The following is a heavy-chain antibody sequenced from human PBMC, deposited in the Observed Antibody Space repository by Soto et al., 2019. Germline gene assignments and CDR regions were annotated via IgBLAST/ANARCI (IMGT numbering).Heavy chain of an antibody. V-gene: IGHV4-39*07. J-gene: IGHJ5*02. CDR1: GGSISSSSYY. D-gene: IGHD1-20*01. Sequence: SETLSLICTVSGGSISSSSYYWGWIRQPPGKGLEWIGSIYYSGSTYYNPSLKSRVTISVDTSKNQFSLKLSSVTAADTAVYYCARVGGINWFDPWGQGTLVTV. CDR3: ARVGGINWFDP. CDR2: IYYSGST.